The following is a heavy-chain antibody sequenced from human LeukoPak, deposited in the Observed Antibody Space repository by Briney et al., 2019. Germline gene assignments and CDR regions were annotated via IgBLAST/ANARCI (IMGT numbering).Heavy chain of an antibody. D-gene: IGHD2-15*01. CDR1: GFTFSSYA. CDR2: ISSNGGST. CDR3: ARGIGVVAATVRY. Sequence: GGSLRLSCAASGFTFSSYAMHWVRQAPGKGLEYVSAISSNGGSTYYANSVKGRFTISRDNSKNTLYLQMGSLRAEDMAVYYCARGIGVVAATVRYWGQGTLVTVSS. J-gene: IGHJ4*02. V-gene: IGHV3-64*01.